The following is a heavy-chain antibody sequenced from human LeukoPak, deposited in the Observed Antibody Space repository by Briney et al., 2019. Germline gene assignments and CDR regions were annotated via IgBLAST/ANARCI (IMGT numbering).Heavy chain of an antibody. CDR3: ANTPTYYYDSSGYDAFDI. V-gene: IGHV3-30*04. Sequence: GGSLRLSCAASGFTFSTYAIHWVRQAPGKGLEWVAVISYDGSNKFYADSVKGRFTISRDNSKNTLYLQMNSLRAEDTAVYYCANTPTYYYDSSGYDAFDIRGQGTMVTVSS. D-gene: IGHD3-22*01. CDR1: GFTFSTYA. J-gene: IGHJ3*02. CDR2: ISYDGSNK.